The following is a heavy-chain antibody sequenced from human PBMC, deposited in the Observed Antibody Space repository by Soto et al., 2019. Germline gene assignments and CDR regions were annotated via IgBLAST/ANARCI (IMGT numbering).Heavy chain of an antibody. V-gene: IGHV4-30-4*01. Sequence: SETLSLTCTVSGDSISSGNKYWSWIRQPPGKGLEWIGYIFSSGTTYYNPSLKSRLTMSLDTSENQFSLKLNSLTDADTAVYYCARVPSPFDYYYAMDVWGQGXTVTVSS. CDR1: GDSISSGNKY. D-gene: IGHD3-16*01. CDR3: ARVPSPFDYYYAMDV. CDR2: IFSSGTT. J-gene: IGHJ6*02.